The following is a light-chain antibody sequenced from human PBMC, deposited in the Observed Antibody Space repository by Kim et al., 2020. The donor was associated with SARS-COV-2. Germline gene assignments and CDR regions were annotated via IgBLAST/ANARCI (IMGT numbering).Light chain of an antibody. V-gene: IGKV3-15*01. CDR3: QQYSNWPPWT. CDR1: QSVSSN. Sequence: SPGERAPLSCRASQSVSSNLAWYQQKPGQAPRLLIYGASTRATGIPVRFSGSGSGTEFTLTISSLQSEDFAVYYCQQYSNWPPWTFGQGTKVDIK. CDR2: GAS. J-gene: IGKJ1*01.